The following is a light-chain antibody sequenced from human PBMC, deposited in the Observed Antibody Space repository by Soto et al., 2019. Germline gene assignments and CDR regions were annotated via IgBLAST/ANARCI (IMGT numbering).Light chain of an antibody. CDR1: QSVSSN. CDR3: QQYNNWPRST. CDR2: GAS. V-gene: IGKV3-15*01. J-gene: IGKJ5*01. Sequence: ESVLTQSPATLSFSPGERATLSCRASQSVSSNLAWYQQKPGQAPRLLIYGASTRATGIPARFSGSGSGTEFTLTISSLQSEDFAVYYCQQYNNWPRSTFGQGTRLEIK.